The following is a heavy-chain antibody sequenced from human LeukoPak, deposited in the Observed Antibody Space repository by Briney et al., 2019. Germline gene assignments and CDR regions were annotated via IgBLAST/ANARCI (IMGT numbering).Heavy chain of an antibody. Sequence: SETLSLTCAVYGGSFSGYYWSWIRRPPGKGLEWIGEINHSGSTNYNPSLKSRVTISVDTSKNQFSLKLSSVTAADTAVYYCARAPRPSAAAGTYRLYNWFDPWGQGTLVTVSS. V-gene: IGHV4-34*01. J-gene: IGHJ5*02. D-gene: IGHD6-13*01. CDR2: INHSGST. CDR1: GGSFSGYY. CDR3: ARAPRPSAAAGTYRLYNWFDP.